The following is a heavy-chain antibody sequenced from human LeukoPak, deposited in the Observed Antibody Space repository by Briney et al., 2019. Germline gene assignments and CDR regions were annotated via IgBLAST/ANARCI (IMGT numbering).Heavy chain of an antibody. D-gene: IGHD2-2*01. CDR2: INHSGST. J-gene: IGHJ6*02. V-gene: IGHV4-34*01. Sequence: SETLSLTCAVYGGSFSGYYWSWIRQPPGKGLEWIGEINHSGSTNYNPSLKSRVTISVDTSKNQFSLKLSSVTAADTAVYYCASGGYQRSMDVWGQGTTVTVSS. CDR3: ASGGYQRSMDV. CDR1: GGSFSGYY.